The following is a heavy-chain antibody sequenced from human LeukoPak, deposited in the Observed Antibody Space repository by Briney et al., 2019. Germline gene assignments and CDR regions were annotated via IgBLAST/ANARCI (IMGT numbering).Heavy chain of an antibody. J-gene: IGHJ5*02. V-gene: IGHV4-59*01. CDR3: ARGLGPTAMFDP. CDR1: GASISSYY. CDR2: IHYTGTT. Sequence: SETLSLTCTVSGASISSYYWSWLRQPPGKGLEWIGYIHYTGTTNYNPSLKSRVTISVDTSKSQVSLKLNSVTSADTAVFYCARGLGPTAMFDPWGQGTLVTVSS. D-gene: IGHD1-14*01.